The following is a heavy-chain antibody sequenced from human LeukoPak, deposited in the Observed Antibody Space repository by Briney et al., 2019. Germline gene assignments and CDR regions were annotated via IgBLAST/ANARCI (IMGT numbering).Heavy chain of an antibody. CDR3: ATYFRGINHYLDY. D-gene: IGHD3-10*02. CDR2: VNPYNGYT. J-gene: IGHJ4*02. Sequence: ASVKVSCKPSGYPFASYGINWVRQAPGQGLEWMGWVNPYNGYTSYAERLQGRVTVTTDTSTSTAYMELRSLRLDDTAVNYCATYFRGINHYLDYWGQGTLVTVSS. CDR1: GYPFASYG. V-gene: IGHV1-18*01.